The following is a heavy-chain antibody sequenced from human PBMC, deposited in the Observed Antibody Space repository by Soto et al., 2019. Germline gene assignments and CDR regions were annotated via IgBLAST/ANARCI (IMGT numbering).Heavy chain of an antibody. D-gene: IGHD3-16*01. V-gene: IGHV4-34*01. Sequence: SETLSLTCAVYGGSFSGYYWSWIRQPPGKGLEWIGEINHSGNTNYNPSLKSRVTISVDKSKNQFSLKLSSVTAADTAVYYCASQGLPFGDWAPTPLYYMDGWGKGTTVTVAS. CDR3: ASQGLPFGDWAPTPLYYMDG. CDR1: GGSFSGYY. J-gene: IGHJ6*03. CDR2: INHSGNT.